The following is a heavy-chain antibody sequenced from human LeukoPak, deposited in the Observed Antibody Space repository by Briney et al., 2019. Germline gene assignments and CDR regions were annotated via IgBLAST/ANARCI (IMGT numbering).Heavy chain of an antibody. CDR1: TGSVSTSTYY. CDR3: ASHVGDAYTPFTY. Sequence: SETLSLTCTVSTGSVSTSTYYWGWIRQPPGKGLEWIGSIYYTGSTYYNPSLKSRLTISIDTSKNHFSLKLRSVTAADTAVYYCASHVGDAYTPFTYWGQGTLVTVSS. CDR2: IYYTGST. J-gene: IGHJ4*02. D-gene: IGHD5-24*01. V-gene: IGHV4-39*01.